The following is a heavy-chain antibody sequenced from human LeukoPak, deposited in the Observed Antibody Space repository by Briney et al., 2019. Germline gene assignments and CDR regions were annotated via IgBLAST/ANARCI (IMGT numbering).Heavy chain of an antibody. CDR1: GYTFTSYG. CDR2: ISAYNGNT. Sequence: AASVKVSCKASGYTFTSYGISWGRQAPGQGLEWMGWISAYNGNTNYAQKLQGRVTMTTDTSPSTAYMELRSLRSDDTAVYYCARDTYYYDSSGYVDYWGQGTLVTVSS. J-gene: IGHJ4*02. CDR3: ARDTYYYDSSGYVDY. V-gene: IGHV1-18*01. D-gene: IGHD3-22*01.